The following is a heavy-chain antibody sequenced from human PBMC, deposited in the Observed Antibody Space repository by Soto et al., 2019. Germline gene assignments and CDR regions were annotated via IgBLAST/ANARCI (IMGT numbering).Heavy chain of an antibody. V-gene: IGHV3-9*01. CDR3: AKDFSPGVKDDFWSGYYRTKNYYYYYMDV. D-gene: IGHD3-3*01. CDR2: ISWNSGSI. Sequence: EVQLVESGGGLVQPGRSLRLSCAASGFTFDDYAMHWVRQAPGKGLEWVSGISWNSGSIGYADSVKGRFTISRDNAKNSLYLQMNSLRAEDTALYYCAKDFSPGVKDDFWSGYYRTKNYYYYYMDVWGKGTTVTVSS. CDR1: GFTFDDYA. J-gene: IGHJ6*03.